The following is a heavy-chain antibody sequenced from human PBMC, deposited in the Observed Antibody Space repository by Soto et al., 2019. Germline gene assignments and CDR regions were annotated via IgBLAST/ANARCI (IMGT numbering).Heavy chain of an antibody. V-gene: IGHV1-46*01. CDR1: GYTFTDYY. CDR2: INPSGGDT. Sequence: QVQLLQSGAEVKKPGASVKVSCKAAGYTFTDYYLHWVRQAPGEGLEWMGVINPSGGDTTYAQKFQGRVTMTRDTSTTTVYMEMNSLRSEDTAVYYCVRTTIAAASPSQFWGQGTLVIVSS. CDR3: VRTTIAAASPSQF. J-gene: IGHJ1*01. D-gene: IGHD6-13*01.